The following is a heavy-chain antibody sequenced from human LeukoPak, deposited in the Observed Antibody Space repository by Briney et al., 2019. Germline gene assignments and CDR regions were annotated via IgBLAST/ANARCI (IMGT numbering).Heavy chain of an antibody. Sequence: GGSLRLSCAASGFTFDDYGMSWVRQPPRKGLEWVSGINWNGGSTGYADSVKGRFTISRDNAKNSLYLQMNSLRAEDTALYYCARDPPTGYSSGWYFDYWGQGTLVTVSS. J-gene: IGHJ4*02. CDR3: ARDPPTGYSSGWYFDY. D-gene: IGHD6-19*01. CDR1: GFTFDDYG. CDR2: INWNGGST. V-gene: IGHV3-20*04.